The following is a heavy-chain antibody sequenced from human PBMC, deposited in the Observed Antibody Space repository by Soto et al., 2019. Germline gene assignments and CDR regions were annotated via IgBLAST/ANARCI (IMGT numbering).Heavy chain of an antibody. CDR3: ASITIFGVTMDGSRRGMDV. J-gene: IGHJ6*02. V-gene: IGHV1-69*13. CDR1: GGTFSSYA. D-gene: IGHD3-3*01. CDR2: IIPIFGTA. Sequence: SVKGSCKGSGGTFSSYARSWVRQATAQGLEWMGGIIPIFGTANYAQKFQGRVTITADESTSTAYMELSSLRSEDTAVYYCASITIFGVTMDGSRRGMDVWGQGTTVTVSS.